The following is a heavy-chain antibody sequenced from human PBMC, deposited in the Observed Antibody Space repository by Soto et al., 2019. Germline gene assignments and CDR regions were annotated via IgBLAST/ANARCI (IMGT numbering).Heavy chain of an antibody. CDR3: ARDSDIRAFYYGMDV. D-gene: IGHD3-10*01. V-gene: IGHV3-21*01. J-gene: IGHJ6*02. Sequence: LRLSCAASGFTFSSYSMNWVRQAPWKGLEWVSSISSSSSYIYYADSVEGRFTISRDNAKNSLYLQMNSLRAEDTAVYYCARDSDIRAFYYGMDVWGQGTTVTVSS. CDR1: GFTFSSYS. CDR2: ISSSSSYI.